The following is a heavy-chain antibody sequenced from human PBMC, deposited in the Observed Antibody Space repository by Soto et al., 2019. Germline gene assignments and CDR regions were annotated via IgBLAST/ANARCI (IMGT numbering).Heavy chain of an antibody. D-gene: IGHD6-19*01. V-gene: IGHV3-23*01. CDR1: GFTYSSYA. J-gene: IGHJ4*02. CDR2: VSGSGGST. Sequence: EVQLLESGGGLVQPGGSLRLSCAASGFTYSSYAMSWVRQAPGKGLEWVSAVSGSGGSTYYADSVKGRFTISRDHSKNTLYLQMNSLRAEDTAVYYCAKDPSGSGWTAYFFDYWGQGTLVTVSS. CDR3: AKDPSGSGWTAYFFDY.